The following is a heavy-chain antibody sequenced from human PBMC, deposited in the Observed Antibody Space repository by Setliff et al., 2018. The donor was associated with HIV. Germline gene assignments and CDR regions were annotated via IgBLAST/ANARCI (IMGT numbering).Heavy chain of an antibody. CDR2: INWNGGST. V-gene: IGHV3-20*04. CDR3: ARGVATNLDP. CDR1: VFTFDNYG. Sequence: SGGSLRLSCAASVFTFDNYGMTWVRQAPGKGLEWVSGINWNGGSTGYADSVKGRFTISRDNAKNSLYLQMNSLRAEDTAVYYCARGVATNLDPWGQGSPVTVSS. J-gene: IGHJ5*02. D-gene: IGHD5-12*01.